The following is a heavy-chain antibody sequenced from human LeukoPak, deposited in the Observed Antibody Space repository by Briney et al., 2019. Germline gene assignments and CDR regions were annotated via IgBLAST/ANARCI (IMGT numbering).Heavy chain of an antibody. CDR2: ISGYNGNT. D-gene: IGHD3-10*01. Sequence: ASVKVSCKASGYTFTSYGISWVRQAPGQGLEWMGWISGYNGNTNYAQKLQGGVTMTTDTSTSTAYMELRSLRAEDTAVYYCAKGGAVSSKSITMIRGTRRYYYYMDVWGKGTTVTISS. V-gene: IGHV1-18*01. CDR3: AKGGAVSSKSITMIRGTRRYYYYMDV. CDR1: GYTFTSYG. J-gene: IGHJ6*03.